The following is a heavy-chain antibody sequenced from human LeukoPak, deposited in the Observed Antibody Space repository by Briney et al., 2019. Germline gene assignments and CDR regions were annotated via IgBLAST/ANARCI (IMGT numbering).Heavy chain of an antibody. J-gene: IGHJ5*02. V-gene: IGHV1-24*01. Sequence: ASVRVSCKVSGYTRTELSRHWVRQATGKGLDWMGGFDPEDGETIYAQKFQGRVTMTEDTSTDTAYMELSSLRSEDTAVYYCATAPWYANWFDPWGQGTLVTVSS. CDR3: ATAPWYANWFDP. CDR2: FDPEDGET. D-gene: IGHD2-15*01. CDR1: GYTRTELS.